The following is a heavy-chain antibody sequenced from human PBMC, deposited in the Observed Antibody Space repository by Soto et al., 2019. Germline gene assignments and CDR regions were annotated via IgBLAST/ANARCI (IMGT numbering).Heavy chain of an antibody. CDR1: GGSISSYY. CDR3: ARRWGTSFDF. V-gene: IGHV4-59*01. J-gene: IGHJ4*02. D-gene: IGHD7-27*01. CDR2: IYYSGST. Sequence: SETLSLTRTVSGGSISSYYWSWIRQPPGKGLEWIGYIYYSGSTNYNPSLKSRVTISVDTSKNQFSLKVSSVTAADTAVYYCARRWGTSFDFWGQGTLVTVSS.